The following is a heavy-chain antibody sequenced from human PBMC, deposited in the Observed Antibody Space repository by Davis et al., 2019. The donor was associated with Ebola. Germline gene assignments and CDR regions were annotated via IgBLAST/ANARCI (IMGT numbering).Heavy chain of an antibody. J-gene: IGHJ4*02. CDR2: IYYSGST. V-gene: IGHV4-39*01. CDR1: GGSISSGDYY. CDR3: ARSLNYYDSSGYGIVKLGY. D-gene: IGHD3-22*01. Sequence: MPSETLSLTCTVSGGSISSGDYYWGWIRQPPGKGLEWIGSIYYSGSTYYNPSLKSRVTISVDTSKNQFSLKLSSVTAADTAVYYCARSLNYYDSSGYGIVKLGYWGQGTLVTVSS.